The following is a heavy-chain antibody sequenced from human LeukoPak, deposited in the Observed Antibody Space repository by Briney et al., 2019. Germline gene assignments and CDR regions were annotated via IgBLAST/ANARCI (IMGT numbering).Heavy chain of an antibody. V-gene: IGHV4-31*03. CDR2: IYHSGSA. Sequence: SQTLSLTCTVSGGSISGGVYYWSWIRQHPGKGLEWIGYIYHSGSAYYSPSLKSRVTISVDTSKNQFSLKLSSVTAADTAVYYCARDGGGGSGSYSRYLDSWGQGTLVTVSS. CDR1: GGSISGGVYY. CDR3: ARDGGGGSGSYSRYLDS. D-gene: IGHD3-10*01. J-gene: IGHJ4*02.